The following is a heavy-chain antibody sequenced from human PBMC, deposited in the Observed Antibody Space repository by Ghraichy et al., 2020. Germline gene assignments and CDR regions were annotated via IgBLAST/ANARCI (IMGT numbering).Heavy chain of an antibody. CDR3: ARGIAVAGTSDY. D-gene: IGHD6-19*01. Sequence: GGSLRLSCAASGFTFSSYSMNWVRQAPGKGLEWVSSISSSSSYIYYADSVKGRFTISRDNAKNSLYLQMNSLRAEDTAVYYCARGIAVAGTSDYWGQGTLVTVSS. V-gene: IGHV3-21*01. J-gene: IGHJ4*02. CDR2: ISSSSSYI. CDR1: GFTFSSYS.